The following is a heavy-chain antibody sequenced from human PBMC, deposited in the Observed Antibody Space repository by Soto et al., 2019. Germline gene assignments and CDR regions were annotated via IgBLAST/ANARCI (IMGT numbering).Heavy chain of an antibody. CDR3: ARDSYGMDV. J-gene: IGHJ6*02. Sequence: PGGSLRLSCAASGFSFSRYGMHWVRQAPGKGLEWVAVIWYDGSNKYYADSVKGRFTISRDNSKNTLDLQMNSLRAEDTAVYYCARDSYGMDVWGQGTTVTVSS. CDR1: GFSFSRYG. V-gene: IGHV3-33*01. CDR2: IWYDGSNK.